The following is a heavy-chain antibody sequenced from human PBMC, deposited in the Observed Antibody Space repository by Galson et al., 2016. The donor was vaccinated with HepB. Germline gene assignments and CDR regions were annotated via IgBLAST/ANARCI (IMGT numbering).Heavy chain of an antibody. D-gene: IGHD1-7*01. CDR2: LTGTGGGT. CDR1: GFSFSTFA. Sequence: SLRLSCAASGFSFSTFAMSWVRQAPGKGLEWISGLTGTGGGTYYADSVKGRFTISRDTSKNTLFLQLSSLRVEDTAVYYCAKDHTGSTVGWSDGMDVWGQGTRVTVSS. J-gene: IGHJ6*02. V-gene: IGHV3-23*01. CDR3: AKDHTGSTVGWSDGMDV.